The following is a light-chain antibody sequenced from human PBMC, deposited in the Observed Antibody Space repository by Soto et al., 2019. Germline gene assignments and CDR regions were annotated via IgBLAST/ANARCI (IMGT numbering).Light chain of an antibody. Sequence: EIVMTQSPATLSVSPGERATLSCRASQSVSSNLAWYQQKPGQAPRLLLYGASTRATGIPTKFSGSGSGTEFTPTTSSLQSEEFAADYCQQYNNWPRTFGQGTKVEIK. V-gene: IGKV3-15*01. CDR1: QSVSSN. J-gene: IGKJ1*01. CDR3: QQYNNWPRT. CDR2: GAS.